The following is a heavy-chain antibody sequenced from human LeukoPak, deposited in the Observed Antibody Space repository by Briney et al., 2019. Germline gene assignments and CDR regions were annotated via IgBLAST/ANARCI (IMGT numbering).Heavy chain of an antibody. CDR2: IKEDGSEK. CDR3: ATGGWYLAY. Sequence: GGSLRLSCAASGFAFGSYWMSWVRQAPGKVLEWVANIKEDGSEKYYLDSVKGRISISRDNAKNSLYLQINSLKVEDRAVYYCATGGWYLAYWGQGTLVTVSS. V-gene: IGHV3-7*01. J-gene: IGHJ4*02. D-gene: IGHD6-19*01. CDR1: GFAFGSYW.